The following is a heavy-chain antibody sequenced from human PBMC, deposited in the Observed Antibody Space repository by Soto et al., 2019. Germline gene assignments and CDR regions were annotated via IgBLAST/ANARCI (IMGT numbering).Heavy chain of an antibody. CDR1: GYTFTTYG. J-gene: IGHJ4*02. V-gene: IGHV1-18*01. Sequence: QVQLVQSGPEVKKPAASVKVSCKTSGYTFTTYGITWVRQTPGQGLEWMGWISTNKGNTNYAQKFQGRVTMTTDTSTRSAYMELRSLRSDDTAMYYCATGSAAFDFWGQGTLVTVSS. D-gene: IGHD3-10*01. CDR3: ATGSAAFDF. CDR2: ISTNKGNT.